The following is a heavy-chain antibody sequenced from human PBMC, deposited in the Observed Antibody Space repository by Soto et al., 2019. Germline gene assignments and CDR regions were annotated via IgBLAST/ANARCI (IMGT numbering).Heavy chain of an antibody. CDR1: GYSFTSYW. J-gene: IGHJ4*02. V-gene: IGHV5-51*01. CDR2: IYPGDSDT. CDR3: ARHGVGDILTGQPDY. Sequence: GESLKISCKGSGYSFTSYWIGWVRQMPGKGLEWMGIIYPGDSDTRYSPSFQGQVTISADKSISTAYLQWNSPKASDTAMYYCARHGVGDILTGQPDYWGQGTLVTVSS. D-gene: IGHD3-9*01.